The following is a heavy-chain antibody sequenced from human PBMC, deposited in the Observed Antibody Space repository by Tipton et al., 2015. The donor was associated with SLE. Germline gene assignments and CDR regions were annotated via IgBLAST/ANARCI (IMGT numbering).Heavy chain of an antibody. V-gene: IGHV4-31*03. CDR2: IYFSGST. CDR3: ASGHWELHPYGACDV. Sequence: TLSLTCTVSGGSVSSGGYYWNWIRQHPGKGLEWIGHIYFSGSTYYNPSLKSRLTLSVDTSKNQFSLKLTSVTAADTAVYYCASGHWELHPYGACDVWGHGTKVTFSS. CDR1: GGSVSSGGYY. D-gene: IGHD3-10*01. J-gene: IGHJ3*01.